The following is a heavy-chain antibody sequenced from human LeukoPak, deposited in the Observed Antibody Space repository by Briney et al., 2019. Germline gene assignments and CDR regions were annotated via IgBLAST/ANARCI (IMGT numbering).Heavy chain of an antibody. CDR3: GGGIAAAQRHWFDP. Sequence: GGSLRLSCAASGFTFSSYGMHWVRQAPGKGLERVAVISYDGSTKYYADSVKGRFTISRDNSKNTLYLQMNSLRAEDTAVYYCGGGIAAAQRHWFDPCGQGTLVTVSS. D-gene: IGHD6-13*01. CDR2: ISYDGSTK. V-gene: IGHV3-30*03. CDR1: GFTFSSYG. J-gene: IGHJ5*02.